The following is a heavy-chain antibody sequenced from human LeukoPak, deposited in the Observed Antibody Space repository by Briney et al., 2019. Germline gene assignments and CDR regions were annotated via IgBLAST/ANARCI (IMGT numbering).Heavy chain of an antibody. CDR1: GFTFSSYA. CDR3: AKDISPMIVGLGDH. CDR2: ISGSGGST. J-gene: IGHJ5*02. V-gene: IGHV3-23*01. Sequence: GGSLRLSCAASGFTFSSYAMSWVRQAPGKGLEWVSGISGSGGSTYHADSVKGRFTIPRDNSKNTLYLQMNSLRAEDTAVYYCAKDISPMIVGLGDHWGQGTLVTVSS. D-gene: IGHD3-22*01.